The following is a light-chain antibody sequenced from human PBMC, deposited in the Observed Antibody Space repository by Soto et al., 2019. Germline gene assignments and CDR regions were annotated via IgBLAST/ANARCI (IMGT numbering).Light chain of an antibody. V-gene: IGLV1-40*01. CDR3: QSYDSSLSGYV. CDR2: ENN. CDR1: SSNIGAGYE. J-gene: IGLJ1*01. Sequence: QSVLTQPPSVSEAPGQRVTISCTGSSSNIGAGYEAHWYQQVPGTAPKLLIYENNNRTSGVPDRFSVSKSGTSASLAITGLQAEDEAEYYCQSYDSSLSGYVFGTGTKLTVL.